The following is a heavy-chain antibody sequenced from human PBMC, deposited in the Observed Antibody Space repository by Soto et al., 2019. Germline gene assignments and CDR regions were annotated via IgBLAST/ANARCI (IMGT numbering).Heavy chain of an antibody. CDR3: ARDVEDYYFWSGYPIQNYYYYYGMDL. D-gene: IGHD3-3*01. Sequence: PXETLSLTFAVSGYSISSGYYWGWIRQPPVKGLEWIGSIYHSGSTYYNPSFKSRVTISVDTSKNQFSLMLSSVTAADTAVYYCARDVEDYYFWSGYPIQNYYYYYGMDLWGQGTTVTAP. J-gene: IGHJ6*02. V-gene: IGHV4-38-2*02. CDR2: IYHSGST. CDR1: GYSISSGYY.